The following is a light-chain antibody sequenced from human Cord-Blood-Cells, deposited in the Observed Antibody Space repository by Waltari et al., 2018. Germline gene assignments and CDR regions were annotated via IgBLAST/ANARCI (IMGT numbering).Light chain of an antibody. CDR3: SSYTSSSTRV. J-gene: IGLJ3*02. V-gene: IGLV2-14*01. Sequence: QSALTQPASVSGSPGQSITISCTGTSSDVGRYNYVSWYQQHPGKAPKLMIYDVSKRPSGVSNRFSGSKSGNTASLTISGLQAEDEADYYCSSYTSSSTRVFGGGTKLTVL. CDR2: DVS. CDR1: SSDVGRYNY.